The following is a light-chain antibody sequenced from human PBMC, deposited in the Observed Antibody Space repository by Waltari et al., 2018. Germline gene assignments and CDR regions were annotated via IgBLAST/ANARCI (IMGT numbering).Light chain of an antibody. CDR3: YSSDSTGLRV. CDR1: ACPRKY. V-gene: IGLV3-10*01. J-gene: IGLJ1*01. Sequence: SYELTQTPSVSVSPGQTARITCSGHACPRKYAYWFQQKSGQAPRLVIYEDTKRPSGIPERFSGSSSGTVATLTITGAQVDDEADYYCYSSDSTGLRVFGGGTTVVVL. CDR2: EDT.